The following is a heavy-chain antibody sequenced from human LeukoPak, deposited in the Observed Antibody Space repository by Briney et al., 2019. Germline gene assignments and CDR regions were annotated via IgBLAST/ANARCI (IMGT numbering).Heavy chain of an antibody. CDR2: ISAYNGNT. J-gene: IGHJ5*02. CDR1: GYTFTSYG. CDR3: ARVTSVGGSGSHYNWFDP. Sequence: ASVKVSCKASGYTFTSYGISWVRQAPGQGLEWMGWISAYNGNTNYAQKLQGRVTMTTDTSTSTAYMELRSLRSDDTAVYYCARVTSVGGSGSHYNWFDPWGQGTLVTVSS. D-gene: IGHD3-10*01. V-gene: IGHV1-18*01.